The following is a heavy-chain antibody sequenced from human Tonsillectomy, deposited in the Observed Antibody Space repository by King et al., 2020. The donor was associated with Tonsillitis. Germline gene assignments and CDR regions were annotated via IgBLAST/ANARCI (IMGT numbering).Heavy chain of an antibody. CDR1: GFTFSIYG. V-gene: IGHV3-33*08. D-gene: IGHD4-11*01. CDR2: IWHDGSNK. J-gene: IGHJ4*02. Sequence: VQLLESGGGVVQPGRSLRLSCAASGFTFSIYGMHWVRQAPGKGLEWGAVIWHDGSNKFYADSVKGRFTISRDNYKTTLYLQMNSLRAEDTAVYYCARELYSNGGLYFAYWGQGTLVTVSS. CDR3: ARELYSNGGLYFAY.